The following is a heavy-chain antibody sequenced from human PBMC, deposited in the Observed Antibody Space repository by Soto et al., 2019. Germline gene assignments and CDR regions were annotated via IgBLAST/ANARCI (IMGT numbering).Heavy chain of an antibody. CDR3: ARGRGSTGYLGREHYFDY. Sequence: EVQVVESGGGLVQPGGSLRLSCAASGFSVTNNYMNWVRQAPGKGLEWVSIIDIGGNTYYADSVKDRFTISRDNSRNTLYRHIDSLRAEDTAVYYCARGRGSTGYLGREHYFDYWGQGTLVTVSP. D-gene: IGHD2-2*01. CDR2: IDIGGNT. J-gene: IGHJ4*02. CDR1: GFSVTNNY. V-gene: IGHV3-66*01.